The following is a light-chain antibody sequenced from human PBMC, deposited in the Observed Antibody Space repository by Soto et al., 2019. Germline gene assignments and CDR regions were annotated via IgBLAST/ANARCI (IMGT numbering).Light chain of an antibody. V-gene: IGKV3-20*01. CDR1: QSVSSNY. CDR3: QQYGSSPKGT. Sequence: EIVLTQSPGTLSLSPGERATLSCRASQSVSSNYLAWYQQKPGQAPRLLIFGASERATGIPDRFSGNGSGTDFTLTITRLESEDSAVYYCQQYGSSPKGTFVQGTKVEI. J-gene: IGKJ1*01. CDR2: GAS.